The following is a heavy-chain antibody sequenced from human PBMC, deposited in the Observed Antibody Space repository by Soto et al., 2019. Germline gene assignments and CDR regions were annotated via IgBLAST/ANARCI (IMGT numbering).Heavy chain of an antibody. V-gene: IGHV1-18*04. CDR2: ISAYNGNT. CDR3: ARDRKSLSSGYGHYSPNH. Sequence: GASVKVSCKASGYTFTSYSISRVRQAPGQGLEWMGWISAYNGNTNYAQKLQGRVTMTTDTSTSTAYMELRSQRSDDTAVYYCARDRKSLSSGYGHYSPNHWGQGTLVTVSS. J-gene: IGHJ5*02. D-gene: IGHD3-22*01. CDR1: GYTFTSYS.